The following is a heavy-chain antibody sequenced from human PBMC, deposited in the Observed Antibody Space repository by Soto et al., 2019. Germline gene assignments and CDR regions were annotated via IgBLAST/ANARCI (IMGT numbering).Heavy chain of an antibody. CDR3: AKASGNSPGYGVFVV. D-gene: IGHD2-8*01. V-gene: IGHV3-23*01. CDR2: VSASGAKT. CDR1: GFGFHYYA. J-gene: IGHJ3*01. Sequence: QLLESGGGLVHPEGSLRLSCAASGFGFHYYAMTWVRQAAGKGLEWVSSVSASGAKTRYADSVKGRFTISRDNPKNTRHLKRNGLRAEDAATYYCAKASGNSPGYGVFVVGAHGTMFPFSP.